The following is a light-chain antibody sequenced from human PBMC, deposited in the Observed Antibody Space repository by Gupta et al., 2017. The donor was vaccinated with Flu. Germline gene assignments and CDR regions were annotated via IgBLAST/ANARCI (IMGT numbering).Light chain of an antibody. CDR2: WAS. CDR3: QQFYTTPDS. CDR1: QSILYSSNNKIY. J-gene: IGKJ2*03. V-gene: IGKV4-1*01. Sequence: DIVMTQSPDSLAVSLGERATINCKSSQSILYSSNNKIYLAWYQQKPGQRPKLLINWASTRESGVPDRFVGSGSGIDFTLTISSLQAEDVAFYYCQQFYTTPDSFGQGTKREIK.